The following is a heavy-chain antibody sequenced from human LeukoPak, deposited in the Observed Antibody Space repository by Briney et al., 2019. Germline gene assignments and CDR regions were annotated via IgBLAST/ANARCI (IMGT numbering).Heavy chain of an antibody. V-gene: IGHV4-59*01. J-gene: IGHJ2*01. CDR1: GGSISSYY. CDR2: IYYSGST. Sequence: NPSETLSLTCTVSGGSISSYYWSWIRQPPGKGLEWIGYIYYSGSTNYNPSLKSRVTISVDTSKNQFSLKLSSVTAADTAVYYCARGPYCSSTSCYASGYWYFDLWGRGTLVTVSS. CDR3: ARGPYCSSTSCYASGYWYFDL. D-gene: IGHD2-2*01.